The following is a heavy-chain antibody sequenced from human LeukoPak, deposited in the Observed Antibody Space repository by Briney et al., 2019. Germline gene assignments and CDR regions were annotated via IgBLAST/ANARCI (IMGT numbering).Heavy chain of an antibody. Sequence: TGGSLRLSCAASGFTFDDYAMHWVRQAPGKGLEWVSGISWNSGSIGYADSVKGRFTISRDNAKNSLYLQMNSLRAEDTAVYYCAREEVWLVPHYYYYYMDVWGKGTTVTVSS. V-gene: IGHV3-9*01. CDR1: GFTFDDYA. CDR3: AREEVWLVPHYYYYYMDV. D-gene: IGHD6-19*01. CDR2: ISWNSGSI. J-gene: IGHJ6*03.